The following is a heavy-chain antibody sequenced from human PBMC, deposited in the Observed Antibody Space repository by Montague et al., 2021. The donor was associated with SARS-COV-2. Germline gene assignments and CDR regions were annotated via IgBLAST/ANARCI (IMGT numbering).Heavy chain of an antibody. CDR2: IYSSGST. CDR1: GASMGGSY. D-gene: IGHD3-22*01. J-gene: IGHJ4*02. CDR3: VREGRSSAYAMDY. V-gene: IGHV4-59*01. Sequence: ETLSLTCTVSGASMGGSYWGWVRQPPGKGPEWIGNIYSSGSTHYNPSLKSRVTISVDTSKSQFSQRLTSVTAADTAAYYCVREGRSSAYAMDYWGQGTLVTVSS.